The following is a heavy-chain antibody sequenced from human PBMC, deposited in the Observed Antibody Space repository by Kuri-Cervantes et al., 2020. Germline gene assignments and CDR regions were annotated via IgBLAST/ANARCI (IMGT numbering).Heavy chain of an antibody. Sequence: LRLSCTVSGGSISSGDYYWSWIRQPPGKGLEWIGYIYHSGSTDYNPSLKSRVTISVVTSKNQFSLKLSSVTAADTAVYYCARKLWNAFDIWGQGTMVTVSS. CDR1: GGSISSGDYY. D-gene: IGHD3-16*01. CDR2: IYHSGST. V-gene: IGHV4-30-4*01. CDR3: ARKLWNAFDI. J-gene: IGHJ3*02.